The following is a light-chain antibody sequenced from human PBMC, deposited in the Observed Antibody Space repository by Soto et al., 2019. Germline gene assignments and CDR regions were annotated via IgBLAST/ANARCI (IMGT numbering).Light chain of an antibody. Sequence: QSVLTQPASVSASPGQSITISCTGTSSDVGGYNYVSWFQQHPGKAPKLMIYEVSNRPSGVSNRFSGSKSDNTASLTISGLQAEDEADYYCSSYKSTNTPYVFGTGTKVTVL. J-gene: IGLJ1*01. CDR2: EVS. V-gene: IGLV2-14*01. CDR1: SSDVGGYNY. CDR3: SSYKSTNTPYV.